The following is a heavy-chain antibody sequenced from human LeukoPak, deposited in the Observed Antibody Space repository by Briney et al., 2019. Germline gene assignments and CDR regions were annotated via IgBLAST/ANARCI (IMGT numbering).Heavy chain of an antibody. D-gene: IGHD2-2*01. CDR1: GFTFSSYW. J-gene: IGHJ6*02. V-gene: IGHV3-7*03. Sequence: GGSLRLSCAASGFTFSSYWMSWVRQAPGKGLEWVANIKQDGSEKYYVDSVKGRFTISRDNSKNTLYLQMNSLRAEDTAVYYCAKVHQGIVVAPAAMRRYYYYGMDVWGQGTTVTVSS. CDR3: AKVHQGIVVAPAAMRRYYYYGMDV. CDR2: IKQDGSEK.